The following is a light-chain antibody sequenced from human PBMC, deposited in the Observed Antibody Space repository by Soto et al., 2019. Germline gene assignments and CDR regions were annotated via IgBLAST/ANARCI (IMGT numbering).Light chain of an antibody. CDR3: QQYYSTPRT. CDR2: EAA. V-gene: IGKV1-5*01. J-gene: IGKJ1*01. CDR1: QSLNNG. Sequence: DVGVPQCVATRSACVGDRVSIGCRACQSLNNGLAWYQQKPGKAPNLLIYEAATLERGVPSRFSGTGSGTESTLTISSLQAEDVAVYYCQQYYSTPRTFGQGNKV.